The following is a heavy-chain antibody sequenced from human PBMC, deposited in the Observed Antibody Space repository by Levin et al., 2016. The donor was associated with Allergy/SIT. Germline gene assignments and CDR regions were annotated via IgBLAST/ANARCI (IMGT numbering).Heavy chain of an antibody. V-gene: IGHV3-53*01. J-gene: IGHJ6*03. CDR2: IYSGGST. CDR3: ALGIAVAGTLRYYMDV. CDR1: GFTVSSNY. Sequence: GESLKISCAASGFTVSSNYMSWVRQAPGKGLEWVSVIYSGGSTYYADSVKGRFTISRDNSKNTLYLQMNSLRAEDTAVYYCALGIAVAGTLRYYMDVWGKGTTVTVSS. D-gene: IGHD6-19*01.